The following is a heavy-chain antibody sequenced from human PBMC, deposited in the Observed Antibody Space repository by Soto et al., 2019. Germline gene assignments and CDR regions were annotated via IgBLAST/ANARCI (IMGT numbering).Heavy chain of an antibody. V-gene: IGHV3-30-3*01. J-gene: IGHJ4*02. CDR1: GFTFSSYA. D-gene: IGHD3-22*01. CDR2: ISYDGSNK. CDR3: ARGADYYDSSGFHDY. Sequence: VQLVESGGGVVQPGRSLRLSCAASGFTFSSYAMHWVRQAPGKGLEWVAVISYDGSNKYYADSVKGRFTISRDNSKNTLYLQMNSLRAEDTAVYYCARGADYYDSSGFHDYWGQGTLVTVSS.